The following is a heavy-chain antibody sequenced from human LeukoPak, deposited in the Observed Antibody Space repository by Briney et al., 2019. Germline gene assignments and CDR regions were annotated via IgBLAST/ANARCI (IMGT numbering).Heavy chain of an antibody. J-gene: IGHJ3*02. D-gene: IGHD3-22*01. CDR3: ARDRPTYYYDSSGPNDAFDI. CDR1: GYTFTGYY. V-gene: IGHV1-2*02. Sequence: ASVKVSCKASGYTFTGYYMHWVRQAPGQGLEWMGWINPNSGGTNYAQKFQGRVTMTRDTSISTVYMELSSLRSEDTAVYYCARDRPTYYYDSSGPNDAFDIWGQGTMVTVSS. CDR2: INPNSGGT.